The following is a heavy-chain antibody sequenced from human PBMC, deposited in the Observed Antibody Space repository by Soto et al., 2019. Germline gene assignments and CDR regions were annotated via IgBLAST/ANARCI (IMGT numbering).Heavy chain of an antibody. CDR2: INHSGST. Sequence: QVQLQQWGAGLLKPSETLSLTCAVYGGSFSGYYWSWIRQPPGKGLEWIGEINHSGSTKYNPSIKGRVTISVDTSKNQFSLKLSSVTAADTAVYYCASGRRALLTPKDYYYYMDVWGKGTTVTVSS. J-gene: IGHJ6*03. CDR1: GGSFSGYY. V-gene: IGHV4-34*01. CDR3: ASGRRALLTPKDYYYYMDV.